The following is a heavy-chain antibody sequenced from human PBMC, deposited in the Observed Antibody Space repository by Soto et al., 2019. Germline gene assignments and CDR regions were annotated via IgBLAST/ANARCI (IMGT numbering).Heavy chain of an antibody. CDR3: ARHDYGDYYIDY. D-gene: IGHD4-17*01. J-gene: IGHJ4*02. CDR1: GGTFSSYA. V-gene: IGHV1-69*13. CDR2: IIPIFGTA. Sequence: ASVKVSCKASGGTFSSYAISWVRQAPGQGLEWMGGIIPIFGTANYAQKFQGRVTITADESTSTAYMELSSLRSEDTAVYYCARHDYGDYYIDYWGQGTLVTVSS.